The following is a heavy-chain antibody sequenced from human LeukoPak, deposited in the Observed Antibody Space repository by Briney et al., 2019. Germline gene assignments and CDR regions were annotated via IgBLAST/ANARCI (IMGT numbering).Heavy chain of an antibody. V-gene: IGHV4-34*01. Sequence: PSETLSLTCAVYGGSFSGYYWSWIRQPPGKGLEWIGEINHSGSTNYNPSLKRRVTISVDTSKNQFSLKLSSVTAADTAVYYCARLISDLTVTDYWGQGTLVTVSS. J-gene: IGHJ4*02. D-gene: IGHD4-17*01. CDR1: GGSFSGYY. CDR2: INHSGST. CDR3: ARLISDLTVTDY.